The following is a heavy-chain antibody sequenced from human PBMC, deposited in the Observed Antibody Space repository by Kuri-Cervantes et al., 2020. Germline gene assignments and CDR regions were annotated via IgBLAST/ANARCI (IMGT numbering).Heavy chain of an antibody. V-gene: IGHV3-21*01. D-gene: IGHD3-10*01. J-gene: IGHJ5*02. CDR1: GFTFSSYS. Sequence: GESLKISCAASGFTFSSYSMNWVRQAPGKGLEWVSSISSSSSYIYYADSVKGRFTISRDNSKNTLYLQMNSLRAEDTAVYYCAKDLEYGSGKWGGQPNWFDPWGQGTLVTVSS. CDR2: ISSSSSYI. CDR3: AKDLEYGSGKWGGQPNWFDP.